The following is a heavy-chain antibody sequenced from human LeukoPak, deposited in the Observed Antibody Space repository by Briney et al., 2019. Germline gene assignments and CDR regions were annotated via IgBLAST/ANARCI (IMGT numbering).Heavy chain of an antibody. CDR3: AKEYCSSTSCYYFDY. Sequence: GGSLRLSCAASGFTFSSYAMHWARQAPGKGLEWVAVISYDGSNKYYADSVKGRFTISRDNSKNTLYLQMNSLRAEDTAVYYCAKEYCSSTSCYYFDYWGQGTLVTVSS. CDR1: GFTFSSYA. CDR2: ISYDGSNK. J-gene: IGHJ4*02. D-gene: IGHD2-2*01. V-gene: IGHV3-30-3*02.